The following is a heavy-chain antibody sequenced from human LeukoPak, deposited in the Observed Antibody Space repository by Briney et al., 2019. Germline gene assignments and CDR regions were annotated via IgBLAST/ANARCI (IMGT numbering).Heavy chain of an antibody. CDR2: ISAYNGNT. CDR1: GYTFTSYG. V-gene: IGHV1-18*01. Sequence: ASVKVSCKASGYTFTSYGFSWVRQAPGQGLEWMGWISAYNGNTKYAQKLQGRVTMTTDTSTSTSYMELRSLRFDDTAVYYCARGEVVVIAAKRALSWFDPWGQGTLVSVSS. J-gene: IGHJ5*02. CDR3: ARGEVVVIAAKRALSWFDP. D-gene: IGHD2-15*01.